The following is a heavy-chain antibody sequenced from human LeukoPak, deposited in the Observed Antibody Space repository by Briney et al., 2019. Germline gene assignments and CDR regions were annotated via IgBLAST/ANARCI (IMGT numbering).Heavy chain of an antibody. CDR3: AKMDSSSWHALLDY. Sequence: GGSLRLSCAASGFTFSSYWMHWVRQAPGKGLEWVAFIRYDGSNKYYADSVKGRFTISRDNSKNTLYLQMNSLRAEDTAVYYCAKMDSSSWHALLDYWGQGTLVTVSS. D-gene: IGHD6-13*01. CDR2: IRYDGSNK. V-gene: IGHV3-30*02. J-gene: IGHJ4*02. CDR1: GFTFSSYW.